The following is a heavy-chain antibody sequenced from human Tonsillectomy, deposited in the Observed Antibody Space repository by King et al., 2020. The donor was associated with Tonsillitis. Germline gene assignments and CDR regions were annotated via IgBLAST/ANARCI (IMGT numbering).Heavy chain of an antibody. CDR3: SRPGRVYCSSTTCYDYFDY. CDR1: GFTFSNYW. CDR2: VNSDESFP. V-gene: IGHV3-74*01. Sequence: VQLVESGGGLVQPGGSLRLSWAASGFTFSNYWIHLVRQAPGKGLVWVSRVNSDESFPDYPDSVKGRLTISRDKAKNTLYLEMNSLRAEDTAVYYCSRPGRVYCSSTTCYDYFDYWGQGTLVTVSS. J-gene: IGHJ4*02. D-gene: IGHD2-2*01.